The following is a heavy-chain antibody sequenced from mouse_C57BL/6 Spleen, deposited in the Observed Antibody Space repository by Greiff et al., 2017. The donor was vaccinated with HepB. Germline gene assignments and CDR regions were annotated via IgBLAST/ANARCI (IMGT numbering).Heavy chain of an antibody. CDR3: ARDPGYPRAMMDY. CDR1: GYSITSGYY. V-gene: IGHV3-6*01. J-gene: IGHJ4*01. D-gene: IGHD1-1*01. Sequence: ESGPGLVKPSQSLSLTCSVTGYSITSGYYWNWIRQFPGNKLEWMGYISYDGSNNYNPSLKNRISITRDTSKNQFFLKLNSVTTEDTATYYCARDPGYPRAMMDYWGQGTSVTVSS. CDR2: ISYDGSN.